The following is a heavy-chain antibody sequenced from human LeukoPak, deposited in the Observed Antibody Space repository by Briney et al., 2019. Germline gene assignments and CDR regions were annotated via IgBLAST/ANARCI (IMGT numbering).Heavy chain of an antibody. CDR3: SSGYSTVPF. J-gene: IGHJ4*02. Sequence: ASVNVSCKASGYTFTGYYIHWVRQAPGQGHESMGWINPNAGCTSYAQQFQGRVTMTRDTSISTAYMELSRLTSDDTAVYYCSSGYSTVPFWGQGTLVTVPS. CDR1: GYTFTGYY. V-gene: IGHV1-2*02. D-gene: IGHD3-22*01. CDR2: INPNAGCT.